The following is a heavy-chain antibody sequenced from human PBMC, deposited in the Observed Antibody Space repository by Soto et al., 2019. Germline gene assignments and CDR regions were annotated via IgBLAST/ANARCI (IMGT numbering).Heavy chain of an antibody. V-gene: IGHV3-74*01. D-gene: IGHD3-22*01. CDR1: GFTFSSYW. CDR3: AKEYDSSGYYLDY. J-gene: IGHJ4*02. CDR2: INRSGSST. Sequence: TGGSLRLSCAASGFTFSSYWMHWVRQAPGKGLEWVSRINRSGSSTYYADSVKGRFTISRDNSKNTMYLQMSSLRAEDTAVYYCAKEYDSSGYYLDYWGQGTLVTVSS.